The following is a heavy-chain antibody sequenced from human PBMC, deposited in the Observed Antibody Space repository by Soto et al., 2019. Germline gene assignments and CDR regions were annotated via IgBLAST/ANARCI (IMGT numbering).Heavy chain of an antibody. J-gene: IGHJ3*02. CDR2: IIPIFGTA. CDR1: GGTFSSYA. D-gene: IGHD2-21*02. Sequence: ASVKVSCKASGGTFSSYAISWVRQAPGQGLEWMGGIIPIFGTANYAQKFQGRVTITADESTSTAYMELSSLRSEDTAVYYCARRGAYCGGDCYSVLGAFDIWGQGTMVTVS. V-gene: IGHV1-69*13. CDR3: ARRGAYCGGDCYSVLGAFDI.